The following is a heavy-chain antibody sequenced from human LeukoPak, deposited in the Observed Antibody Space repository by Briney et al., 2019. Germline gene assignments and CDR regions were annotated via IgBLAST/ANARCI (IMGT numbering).Heavy chain of an antibody. V-gene: IGHV3-30-3*01. Sequence: GGSLRLSCAASGVTFSNYDMHCVRQAPGKGLEWVAVISYDGNNKDFADSVKGRFTISRDNSKHTLYLQMNSLRAEDTAVYYCARGNNVLMVTGCFDYWGQGTLVTVSS. D-gene: IGHD2-21*02. CDR3: ARGNNVLMVTGCFDY. J-gene: IGHJ4*02. CDR2: ISYDGNNK. CDR1: GVTFSNYD.